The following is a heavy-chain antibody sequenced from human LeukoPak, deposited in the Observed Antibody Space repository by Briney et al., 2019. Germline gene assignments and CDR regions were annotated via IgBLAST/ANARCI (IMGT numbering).Heavy chain of an antibody. CDR3: AELGITMIGGV. Sequence: PGGSLRLSCAASGFTFSSYSMNWVRQAPGKGLEWVSLISSSSSYIYYADSVKGRFTISRDNAKNSLYLQMNSLRAEDTAVYYCAELGITMIGGVWGKGTTVTISS. V-gene: IGHV3-21*01. D-gene: IGHD3-10*02. J-gene: IGHJ6*04. CDR2: ISSSSSYI. CDR1: GFTFSSYS.